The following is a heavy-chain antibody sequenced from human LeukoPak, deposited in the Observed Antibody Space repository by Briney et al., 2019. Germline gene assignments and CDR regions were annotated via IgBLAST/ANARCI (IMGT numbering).Heavy chain of an antibody. CDR1: GFIFSDYE. CDR2: ILADGTTT. CDR3: ARGNYGFDY. V-gene: IGHV3-74*03. Sequence: GGSLRLSCAASGFIFSDYEMYWVRQAPGKGLVWVSRILADGTTTMYADSVKGRFTISRVNAKNTLYLQMNSLRAEDTAAYYCARGNYGFDYWGQGTLVIVSS. J-gene: IGHJ4*02. D-gene: IGHD1-7*01.